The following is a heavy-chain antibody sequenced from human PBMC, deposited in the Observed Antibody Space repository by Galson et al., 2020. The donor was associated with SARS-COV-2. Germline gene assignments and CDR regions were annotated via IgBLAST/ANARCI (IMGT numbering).Heavy chain of an antibody. D-gene: IGHD3-3*01. CDR3: AGYDFWSASYS. Sequence: SETLSLTCTVSGASVTGTTYYWNWIRQPAGKGLEWIGHIYSSGSANYNPSLKSRATISVDPSKSHFSLKLSSVTAADTAVYYCAGYDFWSASYSWGQGTLVAVSS. CDR1: GASVTGTTYY. CDR2: IYSSGSA. J-gene: IGHJ4*02. V-gene: IGHV4-61*09.